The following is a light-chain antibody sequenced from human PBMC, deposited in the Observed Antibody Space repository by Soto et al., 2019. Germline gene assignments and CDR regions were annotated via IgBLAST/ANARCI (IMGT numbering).Light chain of an antibody. J-gene: IGLJ1*01. CDR2: EVS. CDR3: SSYTDRQSYL. Sequence: VLTQPASVSGSPGQSLTISCTGTSIDIAPYNYVSWYQQHPGKAPKLIIYEVSYRPSGISNRFSGSKSGNTASLTISGLQAEDEADYYCSSYTDRQSYLFGTGTKVTVL. CDR1: SIDIAPYNY. V-gene: IGLV2-14*01.